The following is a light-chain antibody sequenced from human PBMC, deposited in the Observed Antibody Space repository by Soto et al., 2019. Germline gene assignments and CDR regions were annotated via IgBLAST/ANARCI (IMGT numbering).Light chain of an antibody. V-gene: IGKV3-11*01. CDR1: QSVRSY. J-gene: IGKJ1*01. CDR3: QQRSYWPKT. CDR2: DAS. Sequence: EIVLTQSPATLSLSPGERATLSCRASQSVRSYLAWYQQKPGQAPRLLIHDASNRATGIPARFSGTGSGTDFTLTISSLEPEDFAVYYCQQRSYWPKTFGQGTKVDIK.